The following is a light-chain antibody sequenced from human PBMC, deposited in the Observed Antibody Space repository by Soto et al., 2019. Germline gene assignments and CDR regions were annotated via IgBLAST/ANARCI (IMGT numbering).Light chain of an antibody. J-gene: IGKJ5*01. Sequence: DIQITQSPYSLSASVGHRVSITCQASQDISVYLNWYQQKPGKAPKLLIYDASILEAGVPSRFSGSGSGTHFTFTISSLQPEDFATYYCQQYDYLPTFGQGTRLEIK. CDR2: DAS. CDR3: QQYDYLPT. CDR1: QDISVY. V-gene: IGKV1-33*01.